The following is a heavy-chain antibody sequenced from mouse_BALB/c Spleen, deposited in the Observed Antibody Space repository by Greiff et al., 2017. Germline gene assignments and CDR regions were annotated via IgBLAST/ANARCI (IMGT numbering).Heavy chain of an antibody. D-gene: IGHD2-4*01. Sequence: QVQLQQPGAELVKPGASVKLSCKASGYTFTSYWMPWVKQRPGQGLEWIGAINPSNGRTNYTEKFKSKATLTVDKSSSTAYMQLSSLTSEDAAVYYCARSDYDHYAMDYWGQGTSVTVSS. V-gene: IGHV1S81*02. CDR1: GYTFTSYW. CDR3: ARSDYDHYAMDY. J-gene: IGHJ4*01. CDR2: INPSNGRT.